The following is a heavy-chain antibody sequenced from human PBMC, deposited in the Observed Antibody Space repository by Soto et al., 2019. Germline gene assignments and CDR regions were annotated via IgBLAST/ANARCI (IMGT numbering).Heavy chain of an antibody. CDR2: ISSSSSYT. V-gene: IGHV3-11*05. CDR1: GFTFSDYY. D-gene: IGHD3-10*01. Sequence: QVQLVESGGGLVKPGGSLRLSCAASGFTFSDYYMSWIRQAPGKGLEWVSYISSSSSYTNYADSVKGRFTISRDNAKNSLYLQMNSLRAEDTAVYYCARDRFGETQYNWFDPWGQGTLVTVSS. J-gene: IGHJ5*02. CDR3: ARDRFGETQYNWFDP.